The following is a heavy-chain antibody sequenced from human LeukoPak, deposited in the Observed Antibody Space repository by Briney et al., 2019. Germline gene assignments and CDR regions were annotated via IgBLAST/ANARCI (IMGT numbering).Heavy chain of an antibody. V-gene: IGHV1-2*02. CDR1: GYTFTGYY. Sequence: GASVKVSCKASGYTFTGYYMHWVRQAPGQGLEWMGWINPNSGGTNYAQKFQGRVTMTRDTSISTAYMELSRLRSDDTAVYYCARPYSSGWYQDAFDIWGQGTMVTVSS. CDR3: ARPYSSGWYQDAFDI. D-gene: IGHD6-19*01. CDR2: INPNSGGT. J-gene: IGHJ3*02.